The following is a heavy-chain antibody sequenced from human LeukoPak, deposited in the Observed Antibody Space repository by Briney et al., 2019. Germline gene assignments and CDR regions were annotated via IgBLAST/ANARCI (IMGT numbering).Heavy chain of an antibody. Sequence: ASVKVSCKASGYTFTGYYMHWVRQAPGQGLEWMGWINPHSGGTNYAQKFQGGVTMTRDTSITTAYMELSSLRSDDTAVYYCARNVGEYCSSTDCYASHYWGQGTLVTVSS. V-gene: IGHV1-2*02. CDR1: GYTFTGYY. CDR2: INPHSGGT. D-gene: IGHD2-2*01. J-gene: IGHJ4*02. CDR3: ARNVGEYCSSTDCYASHY.